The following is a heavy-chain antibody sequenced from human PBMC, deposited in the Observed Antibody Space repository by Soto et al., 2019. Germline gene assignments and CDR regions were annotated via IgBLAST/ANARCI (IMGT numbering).Heavy chain of an antibody. CDR1: GFTFSGYG. J-gene: IGHJ4*02. CDR3: AKGALYWSYTSCYYFDC. CDR2: VSYDGSNK. Sequence: QVQLVESGGGVVQPGRSLRLSCAASGFTFSGYGMHWVRQAPGKGLEWVAVVSYDGSNKYYADSVKGRFTISRDNSKNTLYLPMNSLRAEDTAVYYCAKGALYWSYTSCYYFDCWGQGTLVTVSS. V-gene: IGHV3-30*18. D-gene: IGHD2-2*01.